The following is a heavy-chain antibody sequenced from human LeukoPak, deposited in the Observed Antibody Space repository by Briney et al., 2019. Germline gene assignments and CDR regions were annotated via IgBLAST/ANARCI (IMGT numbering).Heavy chain of an antibody. CDR3: ARQKRLLPNWFDP. D-gene: IGHD2-21*02. CDR1: GGSISSSVYY. Sequence: SETLSLTCTVSGGSISSSVYYWGWIRLPPGKGLEWIGSIYYSGTTHYNPSLKSRVTISIDTSKNQFSLKLNSVTAADTAVYYCARQKRLLPNWFDPWGQGTLVTVSS. V-gene: IGHV4-39*01. CDR2: IYYSGTT. J-gene: IGHJ5*02.